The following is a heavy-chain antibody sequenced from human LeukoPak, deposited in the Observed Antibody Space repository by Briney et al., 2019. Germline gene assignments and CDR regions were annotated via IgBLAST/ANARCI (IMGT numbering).Heavy chain of an antibody. CDR1: GFTFSSYS. D-gene: IGHD1-26*01. V-gene: IGHV3-21*01. CDR3: ARDLGIWAFDI. J-gene: IGHJ3*02. Sequence: GGSLRLSCAASGFTFSSYSMNWVRQAPGKGLEWVSSISSSSSYIYYADSVKGRFTISRDNAKNSLYLQMNSLRAEDTAVYYCARDLGIWAFDIWGQGTMVTVSS. CDR2: ISSSSSYI.